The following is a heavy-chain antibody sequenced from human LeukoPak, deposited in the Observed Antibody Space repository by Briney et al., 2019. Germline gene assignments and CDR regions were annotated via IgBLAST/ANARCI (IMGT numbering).Heavy chain of an antibody. Sequence: SETLSLTCTVSGGSISSYYWSWIRQPPGKGLEWIGYIYYSGSTNYNPSLKSRVTISLDTPKSQFSLKLSSVTAADTAVYYCAREGAAEYYCDYWGEGTLVTVSS. D-gene: IGHD6-13*01. CDR3: AREGAAEYYCDY. CDR2: IYYSGST. V-gene: IGHV4-59*01. J-gene: IGHJ4*02. CDR1: GGSISSYY.